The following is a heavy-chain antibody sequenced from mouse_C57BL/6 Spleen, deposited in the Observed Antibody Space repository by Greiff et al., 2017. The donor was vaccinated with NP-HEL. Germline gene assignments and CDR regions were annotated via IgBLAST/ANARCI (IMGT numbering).Heavy chain of an antibody. D-gene: IGHD1-1*02. CDR2: IDPSDSYT. J-gene: IGHJ4*01. V-gene: IGHV1-69*01. CDR1: GYTFTSYC. CDR3: ARRVDYYDMGD. Sequence: QVQLQQSGAELVMPGASVKLSCKASGYTFTSYCMHWVQQTPGQGLEWIGAIDPSDSYTYYKHKVKGKFAISVDKSTSTAYMQLSSLTSEDTAVYYCARRVDYYDMGDWGQGTSVTVAS.